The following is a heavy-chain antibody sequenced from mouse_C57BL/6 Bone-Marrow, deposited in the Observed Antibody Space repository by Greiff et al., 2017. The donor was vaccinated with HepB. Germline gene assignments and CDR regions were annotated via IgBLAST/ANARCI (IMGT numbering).Heavy chain of an antibody. CDR1: GYTFTSYW. CDR2: IDPSDSYT. D-gene: IGHD1-1*01. Sequence: VQLQQPGAELVMPGASVKLSCKASGYTFTSYWMHWVKQRPGQGLEWIGEIDPSDSYTNYNQKFKGKSTLTVDKSSSTAYMQLSSLTSEDSAVYYCAIITTVGDWGQGTLVTVSA. CDR3: AIITTVGD. V-gene: IGHV1-69*01. J-gene: IGHJ3*01.